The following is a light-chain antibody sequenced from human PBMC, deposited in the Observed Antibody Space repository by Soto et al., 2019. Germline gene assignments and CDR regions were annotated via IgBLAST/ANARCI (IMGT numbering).Light chain of an antibody. V-gene: IGLV1-44*01. CDR2: TDN. Sequence: QSVLTQPPSASGTPGQRVTASCSGSSSKNGSNTVNWYQQLPGTAPKLLIYTDNQRPSGVPDRFSGSKSGTSASLAISGLQSEDEADYYCAAWDDSLNGYVFGTGTKVTVL. CDR3: AAWDDSLNGYV. J-gene: IGLJ1*01. CDR1: SSKNGSNT.